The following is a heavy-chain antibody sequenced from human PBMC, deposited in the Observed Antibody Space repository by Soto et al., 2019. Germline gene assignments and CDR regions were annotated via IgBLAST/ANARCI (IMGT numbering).Heavy chain of an antibody. D-gene: IGHD1-26*01. J-gene: IGHJ5*02. Sequence: GVSAKVSCKAPRETFTSCYIKWVRQEKGQGLEWMGVINPHGGSTAYAQKFKGRVTLTRDTSASTVYMEVSSLTSEDTAMYYCARSSGGNFGIIIEGTNWFAPWGQGTLVAVSS. CDR2: INPHGGST. CDR1: RETFTSCY. CDR3: ARSSGGNFGIIIEGTNWFAP. V-gene: IGHV1-46*01.